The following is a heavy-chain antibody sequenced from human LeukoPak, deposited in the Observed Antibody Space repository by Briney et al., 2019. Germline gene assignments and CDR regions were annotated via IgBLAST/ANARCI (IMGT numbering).Heavy chain of an antibody. CDR3: ARGTREPKYFDY. J-gene: IGHJ4*02. V-gene: IGHV1-18*01. CDR2: ISAYNGNT. CDR1: GYTFTSYD. Sequence: ASVKVSCKASGYTFTSYDINWVRQATGQGLEWMGWISAYNGNTNYAQKLQGRVTMTTDTSTSTAYMELRSLRSEDTAVYYCARGTREPKYFDYWGQGTLVTASS. D-gene: IGHD1-14*01.